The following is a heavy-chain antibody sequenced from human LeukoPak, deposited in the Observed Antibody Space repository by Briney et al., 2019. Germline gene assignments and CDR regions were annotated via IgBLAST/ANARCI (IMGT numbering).Heavy chain of an antibody. CDR2: INPNSGGT. J-gene: IGHJ4*02. V-gene: IGHV1-2*02. CDR1: GYTFTGYY. D-gene: IGHD3-3*01. CDR3: ARAPWRYDFWSGATFRPFFDH. Sequence: EASVKVSCKASGYTFTGYYMHWVRQAPGQGLEWMGWINPNSGGTNYAQKFQGRVTMTRDTSISTAYMELSRLRSDDTAVYYCARAPWRYDFWSGATFRPFFDHWGQGTLVTVSS.